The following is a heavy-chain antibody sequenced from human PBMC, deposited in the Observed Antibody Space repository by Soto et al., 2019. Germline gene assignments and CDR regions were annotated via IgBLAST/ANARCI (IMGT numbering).Heavy chain of an antibody. CDR3: ARLFGGYGGGVDF. Sequence: QVQLQESGPGLVKPSQTLSLTCTVSGASVSNGDYYWTWIRQHPGKGLEWMGYIDHSGSAYYNPSLQSRVSMSVDTSENQFSLRLTSVSAADTAVYHCARLFGGYGGGVDFWGQGTLVTVSS. CDR2: IDHSGSA. D-gene: IGHD5-12*01. J-gene: IGHJ4*02. CDR1: GASVSNGDYY. V-gene: IGHV4-31*03.